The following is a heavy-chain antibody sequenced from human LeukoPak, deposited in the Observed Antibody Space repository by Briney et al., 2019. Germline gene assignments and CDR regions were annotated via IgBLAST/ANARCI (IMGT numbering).Heavy chain of an antibody. CDR2: INTNTGNP. D-gene: IGHD2-15*01. CDR1: GYTFTSYA. J-gene: IGHJ4*02. V-gene: IGHV7-4-1*02. CDR3: AQGGSVVAQVGFDY. Sequence: ASVKVSCKASGYTFTSYAMNWVRQAPGQGLEWMGWINTNTGNPTYAQGFTGRFVFSLDTSVSTAYLQISSLKAEDTAVYYCAQGGSVVAQVGFDYWGQGTLVTVSS.